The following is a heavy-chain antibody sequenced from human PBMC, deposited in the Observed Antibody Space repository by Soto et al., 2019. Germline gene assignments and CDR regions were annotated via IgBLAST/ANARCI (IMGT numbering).Heavy chain of an antibody. J-gene: IGHJ4*02. CDR2: ISSSGSTI. CDR3: ARDYPTARFDY. V-gene: IGHV3-48*03. CDR1: GFTFSSYE. D-gene: IGHD2-21*02. Sequence: PGGSLRLSCAASGFTFSSYEMNWVRQAPGKGLEWVSYISSSGSTIYYADSVKGRFTISRDNAKNSLYLQMNSLRAEDTAVYYCARDYPTARFDYWGQGTLVTVSS.